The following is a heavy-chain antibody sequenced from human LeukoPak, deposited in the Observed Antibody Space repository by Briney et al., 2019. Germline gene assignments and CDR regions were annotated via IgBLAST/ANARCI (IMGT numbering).Heavy chain of an antibody. V-gene: IGHV4-59*01. Sequence: SETLSLTCTVSGGSISSYYWSWIRQPPGKGLEWIGYIYYSGSTNYNPSLKSRVTISVDTSKNQFSLKLSSVIAADTAVYYCARLRDFWSGGYYYYMDVWGKGTTVTVSS. D-gene: IGHD3-3*01. CDR2: IYYSGST. CDR3: ARLRDFWSGGYYYYMDV. CDR1: GGSISSYY. J-gene: IGHJ6*03.